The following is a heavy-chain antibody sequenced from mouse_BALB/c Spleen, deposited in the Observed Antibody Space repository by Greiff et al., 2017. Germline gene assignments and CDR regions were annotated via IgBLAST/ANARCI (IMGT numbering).Heavy chain of an antibody. J-gene: IGHJ4*01. CDR1: GFTFSSFG. Sequence: EVMLVESGGGLVKPGGSLKLSCAASGFTFSSFGMHWVRQAPEKGLEWVAYISSGSSTIYYADTVKGRFTISRDNPKNTLFLQMTSLRSEDTAMYYCARLHGAMDYWGQGTSVTVSS. CDR2: ISSGSSTI. CDR3: ARLHGAMDY. V-gene: IGHV5-17*02.